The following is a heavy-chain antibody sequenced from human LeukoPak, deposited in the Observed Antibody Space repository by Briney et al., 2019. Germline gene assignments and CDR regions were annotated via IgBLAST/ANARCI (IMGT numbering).Heavy chain of an antibody. CDR1: GFTFSDYY. CDR3: AREGGEWELLRTFDY. D-gene: IGHD1-26*01. CDR2: ISSSGTWI. V-gene: IGHV3-11*04. J-gene: IGHJ4*02. Sequence: PGGSLRLSCAASGFTFSDYYMGWIRQAPGRGLEWISYISSSGTWIRYADSVKGRFTISRDNAKNSLYLQMNSLRAEDTAVYYCAREGGEWELLRTFDYWGQGTLVTVSS.